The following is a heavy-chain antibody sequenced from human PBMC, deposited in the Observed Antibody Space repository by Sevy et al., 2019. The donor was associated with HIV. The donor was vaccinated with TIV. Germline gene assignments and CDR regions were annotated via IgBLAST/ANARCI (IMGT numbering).Heavy chain of an antibody. CDR2: INRDESTT. Sequence: GESLKISCAVSGFTFSTHWMHWVHQGPGEGLVWVARINRDESTTNYADSVKGRFTISRDNAKNTLYLQLNSLRAEDTAVYFCARGGYYSGWFYFDYWGQGTLVTVSS. J-gene: IGHJ4*02. D-gene: IGHD6-19*01. CDR3: ARGGYYSGWFYFDY. V-gene: IGHV3-74*01. CDR1: GFTFSTHW.